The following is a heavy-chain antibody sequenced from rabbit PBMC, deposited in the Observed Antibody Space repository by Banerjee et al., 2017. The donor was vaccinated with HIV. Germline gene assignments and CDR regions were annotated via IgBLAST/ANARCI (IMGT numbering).Heavy chain of an antibody. CDR2: IVPIFGVT. CDR3: VRVHAGAGGYPNL. CDR1: GFDFTSYY. D-gene: IGHD2-1*01. Sequence: QLVESGGGLVQPGGSLKLSCKASGFDFTSYYMSWVRQAPGKGLEWIGYIVPIFGVTYYANWVNGRFTISSHNAQNTLYLQLDSLTAADTATYFCVRVHAGAGGYPNLWGPGTLVTVS. J-gene: IGHJ4*01. V-gene: IGHV1S7*01.